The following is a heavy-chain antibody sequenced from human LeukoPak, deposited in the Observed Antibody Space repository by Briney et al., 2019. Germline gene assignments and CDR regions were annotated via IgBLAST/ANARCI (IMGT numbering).Heavy chain of an antibody. Sequence: SETLSLTCTVSGGSISSHYWGWIRQPPGKGLEWIGSIYYSGSTYYNPSLKSRVTISVDTSKNQFSLKLSSVTAADTAVYYCARSNIVVVPAAYSNWFDPWGQGTLVTVSS. J-gene: IGHJ5*02. V-gene: IGHV4-39*01. CDR2: IYYSGST. CDR1: GGSISSHY. D-gene: IGHD2-2*01. CDR3: ARSNIVVVPAAYSNWFDP.